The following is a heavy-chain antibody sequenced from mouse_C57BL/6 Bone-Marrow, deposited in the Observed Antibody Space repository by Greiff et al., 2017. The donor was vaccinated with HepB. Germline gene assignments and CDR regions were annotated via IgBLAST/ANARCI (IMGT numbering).Heavy chain of an antibody. D-gene: IGHD2-5*01. J-gene: IGHJ2*01. Sequence: VQLQQPGAELVKPGASVKLSCKASGYTFTSYWMHWVKQRPGQGLEWIGYINPSSGYTKYNQKFKDKATLTVDKSSSTAYMQLSSLTYKDSAVYYYVHDYSNYIVTIDFDYWGKGTTLTVSS. V-gene: IGHV1-7*01. CDR1: GYTFTSYW. CDR3: VHDYSNYIVTIDFDY. CDR2: INPSSGYT.